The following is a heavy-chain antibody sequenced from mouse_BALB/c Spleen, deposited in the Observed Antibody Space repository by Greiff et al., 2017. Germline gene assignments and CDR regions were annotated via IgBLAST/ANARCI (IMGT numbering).Heavy chain of an antibody. CDR2: ISSGGGST. CDR1: GFAFSSYD. V-gene: IGHV5-12-1*01. Sequence: EVHLVESGGGLVKPGGSLKLSCAASGFAFSSYDMSWVRQTPEKRLEWVAYISSGGGSTYYPDTVKGRFTISRDNAKNTLYLQMSSLKSEDTAMYYCARASTATYAMDYWGQGTSVTVSS. CDR3: ARASTATYAMDY. J-gene: IGHJ4*01. D-gene: IGHD1-2*01.